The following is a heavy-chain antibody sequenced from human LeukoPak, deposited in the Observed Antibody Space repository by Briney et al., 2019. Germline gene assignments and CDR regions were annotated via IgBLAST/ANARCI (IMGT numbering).Heavy chain of an antibody. CDR1: GYTLTELS. V-gene: IGHV1-24*01. CDR2: FDPEDGET. Sequence: ASVKVSCKVSGYTLTELSMHWVRQAPGKGIEWMGGFDPEDGETIYAQRFQGRVTMTEDTSTDTAYMELSSLRSEDTAVYYCATTIVVVVAATRTDAFDIWGQGTMVTVSS. D-gene: IGHD2-15*01. CDR3: ATTIVVVVAATRTDAFDI. J-gene: IGHJ3*02.